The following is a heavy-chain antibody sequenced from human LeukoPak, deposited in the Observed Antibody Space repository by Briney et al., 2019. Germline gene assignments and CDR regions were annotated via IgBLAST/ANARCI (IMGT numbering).Heavy chain of an antibody. J-gene: IGHJ4*02. Sequence: PSQTLSLTCTVSGGSISSGDYYWSWIRQPPGKGLEWIGYIYYSGSTNYNPSLKSRVTISVDTSKNQFSLKLSSVTAADTAVYYCARDNSNGGIGYWGQGTLVTVSS. V-gene: IGHV4-30-4*01. CDR3: ARDNSNGGIGY. D-gene: IGHD4-23*01. CDR2: IYYSGST. CDR1: GGSISSGDYY.